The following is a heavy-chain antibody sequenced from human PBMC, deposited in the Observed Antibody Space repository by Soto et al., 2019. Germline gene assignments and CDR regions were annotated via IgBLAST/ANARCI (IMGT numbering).Heavy chain of an antibody. CDR2: IYYSGST. Sequence: SETLSLTCTISGGSISSYYWSWIRQPPGKGLEWIGDIYYSGSTSYNPSLKSRVTISVDTSKNHFSLRLFSVSAADTAVYYCARFYGSGWNCFDYWGQGTLVTVSS. CDR3: ARFYGSGWNCFDY. D-gene: IGHD6-25*01. CDR1: GGSISSYY. V-gene: IGHV4-59*08. J-gene: IGHJ4*02.